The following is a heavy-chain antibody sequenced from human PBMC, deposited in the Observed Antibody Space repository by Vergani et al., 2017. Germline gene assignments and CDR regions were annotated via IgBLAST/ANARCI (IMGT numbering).Heavy chain of an antibody. Sequence: QLQLQESGPGLVKPSETLSLICTVSGGSINPSSSFWGWIRQSPGKGLEWIGSINYVGRTYYIPSLQSRATVFVDTSKNQFSLNLTSVTAADTAVYYCGRVADFYGLGSRLLDLWGQGILVTVSS. CDR1: GGSINPSSSF. D-gene: IGHD3-10*01. V-gene: IGHV4-39*02. CDR2: INYVGRT. CDR3: GRVADFYGLGSRLLDL. J-gene: IGHJ5*02.